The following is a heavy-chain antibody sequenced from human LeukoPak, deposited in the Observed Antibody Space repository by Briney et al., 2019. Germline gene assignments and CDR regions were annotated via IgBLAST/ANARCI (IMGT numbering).Heavy chain of an antibody. J-gene: IGHJ6*03. CDR1: GGSISSGSYY. D-gene: IGHD3-22*01. Sequence: SETLSLTCTVSGGSISSGSYYWSWIRQPAGKGLEWIGRIYTSGSTNYNPSLKSRVTISVDTSKNQFSLKLSSVTAADTAVYYCARGDRSDSPYYYYYMDVRGKGTTVTVSS. CDR3: ARGDRSDSPYYYYYMDV. V-gene: IGHV4-61*02. CDR2: IYTSGST.